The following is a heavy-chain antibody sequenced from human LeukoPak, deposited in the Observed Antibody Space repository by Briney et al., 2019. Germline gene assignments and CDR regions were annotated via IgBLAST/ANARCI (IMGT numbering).Heavy chain of an antibody. D-gene: IGHD3-16*01. CDR2: IYSGGST. Sequence: GGSLRLSCVASGFTVSSKYMSWVRQAPGKGLEWFSVIYSGGSTYYGESVKGRFTISRDNSKNTVYLQMNALRAEDSAVYYCARGTVWRLGSYGLDVWGQGTTVTVSS. CDR3: ARGTVWRLGSYGLDV. CDR1: GFTVSSKY. J-gene: IGHJ6*02. V-gene: IGHV3-53*01.